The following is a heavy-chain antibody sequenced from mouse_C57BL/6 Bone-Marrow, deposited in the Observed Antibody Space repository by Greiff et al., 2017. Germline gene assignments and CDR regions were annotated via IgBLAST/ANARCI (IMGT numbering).Heavy chain of an antibody. J-gene: IGHJ2*01. CDR2: IDPSDSET. CDR1: GYTFTSYW. Sequence: VQLQQPGAELVRPGSSVKLSCKASGYTFTSYWMHWVKQRPIQGLEWIGNIDPSDSETHYNQKFKDKATLTVDKSSSTAYMQLSSLTSEDSAVYYCATLNYYGSSYGYWGQGTTLTVSS. D-gene: IGHD1-1*01. CDR3: ATLNYYGSSYGY. V-gene: IGHV1-52*01.